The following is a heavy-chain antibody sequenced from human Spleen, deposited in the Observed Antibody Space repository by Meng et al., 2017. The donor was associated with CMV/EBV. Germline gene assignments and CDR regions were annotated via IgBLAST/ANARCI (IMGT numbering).Heavy chain of an antibody. D-gene: IGHD3-10*01. CDR1: GFTFSDYY. J-gene: IGHJ4*02. CDR3: ARAPYYGGY. CDR2: ISTSSSYT. Sequence: GQLEECGGGLVKPGGSRRLTCAAAGFTFSDYYMSWIRQAPGKGLEWVSYISTSSSYTNYADSVKGRFTISRDNAKNSLYLQMNSLRAEDTAVYYCARAPYYGGYWGQGTLVTVSS. V-gene: IGHV3-11*05.